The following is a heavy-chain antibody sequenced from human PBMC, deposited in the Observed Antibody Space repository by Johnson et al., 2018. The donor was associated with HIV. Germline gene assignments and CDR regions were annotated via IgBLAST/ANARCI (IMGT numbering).Heavy chain of an antibody. Sequence: QVQLVESGGGVVQPGRSLRLSCAASEFTFSNYAMDWVRQAPGKGLEWVALISYNGSHKYYADSVKGRFTISRDNSKNTLYLQMNSLRGEDTAVYYCARERAPRWSQTFDLWGQGTMVTVSS. CDR2: ISYNGSHK. CDR1: EFTFSNYA. J-gene: IGHJ3*01. D-gene: IGHD2-15*01. CDR3: ARERAPRWSQTFDL. V-gene: IGHV3-30*04.